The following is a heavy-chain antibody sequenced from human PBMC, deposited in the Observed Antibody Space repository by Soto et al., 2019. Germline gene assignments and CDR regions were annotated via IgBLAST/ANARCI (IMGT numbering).Heavy chain of an antibody. D-gene: IGHD2-15*01. CDR1: GYTFTSYY. V-gene: IGHV1-2*04. Sequence: QVQLVQSGAEVKKPGASVKVSCKASGYTFTSYYMHWVRQAPGQGLEWMGWINPNSGGTNYAQKFQGWVTMTRDTSISTAYMELSRLRSDDTAVYYCARDRQYCSGGSCYSDAFDIWGQGTMVTVSS. CDR2: INPNSGGT. CDR3: ARDRQYCSGGSCYSDAFDI. J-gene: IGHJ3*02.